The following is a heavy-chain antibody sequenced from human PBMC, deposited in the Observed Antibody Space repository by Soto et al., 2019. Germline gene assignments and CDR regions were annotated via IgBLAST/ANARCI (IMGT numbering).Heavy chain of an antibody. Sequence: SETLSLTCTVSGGSISSSSYYWGWIRQPPGKGLEWIGSIYYSGSTYYNPSLKSRVTISVDTSKNRFSLKLSSVTAADTAVYYCARQDPWDIVVVVAATLLESWFDPWGQGTLVTVSS. CDR3: ARQDPWDIVVVVAATLLESWFDP. J-gene: IGHJ5*02. CDR2: IYYSGST. CDR1: GGSISSSSYY. D-gene: IGHD2-15*01. V-gene: IGHV4-39*01.